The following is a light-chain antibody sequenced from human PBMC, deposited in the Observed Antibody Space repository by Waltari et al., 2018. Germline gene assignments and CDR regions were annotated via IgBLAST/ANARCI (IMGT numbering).Light chain of an antibody. CDR3: QQYYRWWT. CDR1: QSISSD. CDR2: GAS. V-gene: IGKV3-15*01. J-gene: IGKJ1*01. Sequence: EIVMTQSPATLSVSPGERATLSCRASQSISSDLAWYHQKPGQAPRLLIYGASTRATGIPDRFSGSGSGTEFTLTISSLQSEDFAVYYCQQYYRWWTFGLGTKVERK.